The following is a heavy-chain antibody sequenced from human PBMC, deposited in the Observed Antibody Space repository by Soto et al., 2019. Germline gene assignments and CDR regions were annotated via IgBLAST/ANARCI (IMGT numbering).Heavy chain of an antibody. J-gene: IGHJ4*02. V-gene: IGHV3-15*07. Sequence: EVQLVESGGGLVKPGGSLRLSCATSGFPFSHAWMNWVRQVPGRGLEWVGLIKSKAEGGATDYAAPANGRFTISRDDSKSTLFLQMDSLKTEDTAVYYCATETTYSGYDPQPTWGQGALVTVAS. CDR1: GFPFSHAW. CDR2: IKSKAEGGAT. D-gene: IGHD5-12*01. CDR3: ATETTYSGYDPQPT.